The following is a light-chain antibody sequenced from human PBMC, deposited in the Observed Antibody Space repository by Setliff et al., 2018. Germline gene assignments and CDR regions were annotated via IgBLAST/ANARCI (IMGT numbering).Light chain of an antibody. CDR2: DVS. CDR3: CSYAGSYTSLYV. V-gene: IGLV2-11*01. Sequence: SALTQPRSVSGSPGQSVTISCTGTSSDVGGYNYVSWYQQHPGKAPKLMIYDVSKRPSGVPDRFSGSKSGNTAPLTISGLQAEDEADYYCCSYAGSYTSLYVFGTGTKVTVL. J-gene: IGLJ1*01. CDR1: SSDVGGYNY.